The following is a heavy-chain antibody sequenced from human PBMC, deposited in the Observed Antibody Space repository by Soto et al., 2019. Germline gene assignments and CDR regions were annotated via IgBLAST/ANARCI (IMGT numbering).Heavy chain of an antibody. CDR2: IRNKANSYTT. J-gene: IGHJ6*02. CDR1: GFTFSDHY. D-gene: IGHD3-22*01. Sequence: PGGSLRLSCAASGFTFSDHYMEWVRQAPGTGLECVGRIRNKANSYTTEYAASVKGRFTISRDDSRNSLYLQMNSLRAEDTAVYYCARFYYDSSGYLPSPYYYYYGMDVWGQGTTVTVSS. V-gene: IGHV3-72*01. CDR3: ARFYYDSSGYLPSPYYYYYGMDV.